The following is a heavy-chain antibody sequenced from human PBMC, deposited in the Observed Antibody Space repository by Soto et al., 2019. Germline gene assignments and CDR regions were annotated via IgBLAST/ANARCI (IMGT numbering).Heavy chain of an antibody. CDR1: GFTFSSYA. J-gene: IGHJ4*02. D-gene: IGHD3-22*01. Sequence: GGSLRLSCAASGFTFSSYAMNWVRQAPGKGLEWVAVICDDGSNKYYADSVKGRLTISRDNSKNTAYLQMSSLRPEDTAVYYCVKGEYYYDGSAYYPFDYWGQGRMVTVSS. CDR3: VKGEYYYDGSAYYPFDY. V-gene: IGHV3-30*14. CDR2: ICDDGSNK.